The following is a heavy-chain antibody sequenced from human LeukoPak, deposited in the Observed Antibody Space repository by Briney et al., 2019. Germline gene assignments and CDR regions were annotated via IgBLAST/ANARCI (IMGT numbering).Heavy chain of an antibody. CDR3: ARGTVFGVATNWFDP. CDR2: MYYSGST. J-gene: IGHJ5*02. CDR1: GGSISGYY. Sequence: PSETPSLTCSVSGGSISGYYWSWIRQPPGKGLEWIGDMYYSGSTNYNPSLKSRVTISVDTSKKQISLKLNSVTAADTAVYYCARGTVFGVATNWFDPWGQGTLVTVSS. V-gene: IGHV4-59*01. D-gene: IGHD3-3*01.